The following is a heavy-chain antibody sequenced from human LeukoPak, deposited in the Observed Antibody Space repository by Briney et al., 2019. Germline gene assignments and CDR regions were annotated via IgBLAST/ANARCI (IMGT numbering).Heavy chain of an antibody. CDR1: GIPLRAYA. CDR3: AKHTVTTLPSAFHI. D-gene: IGHD4-17*01. CDR2: ISGSDGST. J-gene: IGHJ3*02. Sequence: PGGSLRLTCAASGIPLRAYAMSWVRKAPGKGLEWASGISGSDGSTYYADSVKGRFTISGDTSKNTLYLQMNSLRAEDTAVYYCAKHTVTTLPSAFHIWGQGTLVTVSS. V-gene: IGHV3-23*01.